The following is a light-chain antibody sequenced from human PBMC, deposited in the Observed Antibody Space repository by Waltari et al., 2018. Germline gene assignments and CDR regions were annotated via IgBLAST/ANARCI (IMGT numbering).Light chain of an antibody. CDR2: VAS. Sequence: EIVMTQSPATLSVPPGERATLSCRASQSVDSHVAWYKQEPGQAPRLLIYVASTRATDIPARFSGSGSGTEFTLTISSLQSEDSGVYYCQHYENWPHTFGGGTKVEIK. V-gene: IGKV3-15*01. CDR1: QSVDSH. CDR3: QHYENWPHT. J-gene: IGKJ4*01.